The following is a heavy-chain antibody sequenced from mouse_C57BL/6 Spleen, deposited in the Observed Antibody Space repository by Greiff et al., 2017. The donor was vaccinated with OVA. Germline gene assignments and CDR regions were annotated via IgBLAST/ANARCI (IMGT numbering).Heavy chain of an antibody. D-gene: IGHD1-1*01. J-gene: IGHJ1*03. Sequence: EVKLVESGGGLVQPGGSLKLSCAASGFTFSDYGMAWVRQAPRKGPEWVAFISNLVYSIYYADTVTGRFTISRENAKNTLYLEMSSLRSEDTAMYYCARLRGNWYFDVWGTGTTVTVSS. V-gene: IGHV5-15*01. CDR2: ISNLVYSI. CDR3: ARLRGNWYFDV. CDR1: GFTFSDYG.